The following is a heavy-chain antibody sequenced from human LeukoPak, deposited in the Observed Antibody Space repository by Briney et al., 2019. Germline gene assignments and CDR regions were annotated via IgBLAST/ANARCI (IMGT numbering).Heavy chain of an antibody. Sequence: WGSLRLSCAASGFTFSSYEMNWVRQAPGKGLEWVSYISSSGSTIYYADSVKGRFTISRDNSKNTLYLQMNSLRAEDTAVYYCARGYQLLNYWGQGTLVTVSS. V-gene: IGHV3-48*03. CDR3: ARGYQLLNY. D-gene: IGHD2-2*01. CDR1: GFTFSSYE. CDR2: ISSSGSTI. J-gene: IGHJ4*02.